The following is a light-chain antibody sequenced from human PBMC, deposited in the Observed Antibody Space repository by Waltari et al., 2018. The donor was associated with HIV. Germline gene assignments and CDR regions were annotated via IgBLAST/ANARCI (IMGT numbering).Light chain of an antibody. J-gene: IGLJ3*02. CDR3: QSYDSSNWV. V-gene: IGLV6-57*01. Sequence: NFMLTQPHSVSESPGKTVTISCTRSRGSIASQYVQWYQQRPGSSPTTVIYEDNQRPSGVPDRFSDSIDSSSNSASLTISGLKTEDEADYYCQSYDSSNWVFGGGTKLTVL. CDR1: RGSIASQY. CDR2: EDN.